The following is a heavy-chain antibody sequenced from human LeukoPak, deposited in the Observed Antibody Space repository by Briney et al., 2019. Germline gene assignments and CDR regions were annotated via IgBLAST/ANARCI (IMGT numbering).Heavy chain of an antibody. Sequence: ASVKVSCKASGYTFTGYYMHWVRQAPGQGLEWMGWINPNSGGTNYAQKFQGRVTMTRDTSISTAYMELSRLRSDDTAVYYCARASSVVVIEQLDYWGQGTLVTVSS. V-gene: IGHV1-2*02. D-gene: IGHD2-21*01. CDR3: ARASSVVVIEQLDY. CDR2: INPNSGGT. CDR1: GYTFTGYY. J-gene: IGHJ4*02.